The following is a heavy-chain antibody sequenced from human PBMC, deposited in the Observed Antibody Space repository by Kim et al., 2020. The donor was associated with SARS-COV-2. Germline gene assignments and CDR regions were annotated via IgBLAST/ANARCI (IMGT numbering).Heavy chain of an antibody. Sequence: SETLSLTCAVSGGSISSSNWWSWVRQPPGKGLEWIGEIYHSGSTNYNPSLKSRVTISVDKSKNQFSLKLSSVTAADTAVYYCARDMGTMVRTSEHWFDPWGQGTLVTVSS. V-gene: IGHV4-4*02. CDR3: ARDMGTMVRTSEHWFDP. D-gene: IGHD3-10*01. CDR2: IYHSGST. J-gene: IGHJ5*02. CDR1: GGSISSSNW.